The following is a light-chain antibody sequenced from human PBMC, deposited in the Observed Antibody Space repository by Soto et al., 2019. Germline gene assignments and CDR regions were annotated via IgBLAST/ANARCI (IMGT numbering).Light chain of an antibody. CDR2: GAS. V-gene: IGKV3-20*01. Sequence: DIVLTQSPGTLSLSPGDRATLSCRASQSVSGTHLAWYQQKPGQDPRLLVYGASSRATGIPDRFSGRGSGTDFTLTISRLEPEDVAVYYCQQYGSSSTFGQGTKVDIK. CDR3: QQYGSSST. CDR1: QSVSGTH. J-gene: IGKJ1*01.